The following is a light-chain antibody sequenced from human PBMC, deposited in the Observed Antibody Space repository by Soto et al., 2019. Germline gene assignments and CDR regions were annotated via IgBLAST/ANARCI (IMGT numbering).Light chain of an antibody. CDR1: QSVSRSY. V-gene: IGKV3-20*01. Sequence: EIVLTQSPGTLSLSPGERATLSCRASQSVSRSYLAWYQQKPGQAPRLLIYGASNRASGIPDRFSGSGSGTDFTLTISRLEPEDFVVYYCQKCSLLSFTFGPGTRVDIK. CDR3: QKCSLLSFT. CDR2: GAS. J-gene: IGKJ3*01.